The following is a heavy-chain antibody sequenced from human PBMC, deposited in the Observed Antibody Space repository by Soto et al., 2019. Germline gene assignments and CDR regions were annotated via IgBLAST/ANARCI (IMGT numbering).Heavy chain of an antibody. V-gene: IGHV2-5*01. CDR1: GFSLSTSGVG. D-gene: IGHD5-18*01. CDR3: AHSGYSYGQIDY. CDR2: IYWNDDK. Sequence: SGPTLVNPTQTLTLTCTFSGFSLSTSGVGVGWIRQPPGKDMEWLALIYWNDDKRYSPSLKSRLTITKDTAKNHVVLTMTNMDPVDTATYYCAHSGYSYGQIDYWGQGTLVTVSS. J-gene: IGHJ4*02.